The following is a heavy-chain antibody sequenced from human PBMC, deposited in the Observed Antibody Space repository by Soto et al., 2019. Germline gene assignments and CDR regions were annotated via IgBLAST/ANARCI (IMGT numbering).Heavy chain of an antibody. J-gene: IGHJ4*02. CDR3: ATTTAEWRLEY. CDR1: GGTFSNYG. D-gene: IGHD3-16*01. Sequence: QVQLVQSGAEVKKPGSSVKVSCKAPGGTFSNYGISWVRQAPGQGLEWLGRTIPILGIENYAQKFQGRVTVTADKSTNTASMELSSLRADDTAVYSCATTTAEWRLEYWGQGTLVTVPS. CDR2: TIPILGIE. V-gene: IGHV1-69*02.